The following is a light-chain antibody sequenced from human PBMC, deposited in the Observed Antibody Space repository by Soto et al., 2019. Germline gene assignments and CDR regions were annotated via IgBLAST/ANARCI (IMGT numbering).Light chain of an antibody. Sequence: EIVLTQSPATLSLSPGERANLSCRASQSISSYLAWYQQKPGQAPRLLIYDASNRATGIPARFSGSGSGTDFTLPISSLEPEDFAVYYCQHRSNWWTFGQGTKVEIE. CDR3: QHRSNWWT. J-gene: IGKJ1*01. CDR1: QSISSY. V-gene: IGKV3-11*01. CDR2: DAS.